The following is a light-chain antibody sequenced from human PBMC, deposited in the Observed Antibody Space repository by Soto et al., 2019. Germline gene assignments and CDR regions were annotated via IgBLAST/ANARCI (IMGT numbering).Light chain of an antibody. CDR3: QQYGSSLGT. J-gene: IGKJ3*01. CDR1: QSVSSSY. V-gene: IGKV3-20*01. Sequence: EIVLTQSPGTLSLSPGEKATLSCRASQSVSSSYLAWYQQKPGHAPRLLIYGASSRATGIPDRFSGSGSGTDFTLTISRLEPEDFAVYYCQQYGSSLGTFGPGTKVDIK. CDR2: GAS.